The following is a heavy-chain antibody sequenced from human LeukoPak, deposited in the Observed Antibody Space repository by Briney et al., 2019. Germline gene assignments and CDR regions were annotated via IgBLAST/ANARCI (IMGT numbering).Heavy chain of an antibody. Sequence: GGSLRLSCVASGLNFDDSAMHWVRQAPGKGLEWASLISADGGSTFSADSVKGRFSISRDNSKNSLYLQMNILRSEDTAMYYCAKESGKFDYWGQGTLVAVSS. V-gene: IGHV3-43*02. CDR2: ISADGGST. CDR1: GLNFDDSA. CDR3: AKESGKFDY. J-gene: IGHJ4*02.